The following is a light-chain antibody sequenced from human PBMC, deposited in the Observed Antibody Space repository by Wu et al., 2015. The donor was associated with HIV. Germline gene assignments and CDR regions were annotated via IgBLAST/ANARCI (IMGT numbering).Light chain of an antibody. CDR3: QQRSNWLIT. V-gene: IGKV3-11*01. J-gene: IGKJ5*01. Sequence: EIVLTQSPATLSLSPGEXATLSCRASQSVSSYLAWYQQKPGQAPRLLIYDASNRATGIPARFSGSGSGTDFTLTISSLEPEDFAVYYCQQRSNWLITFGQGTRLEIK. CDR1: QSVSSY. CDR2: DAS.